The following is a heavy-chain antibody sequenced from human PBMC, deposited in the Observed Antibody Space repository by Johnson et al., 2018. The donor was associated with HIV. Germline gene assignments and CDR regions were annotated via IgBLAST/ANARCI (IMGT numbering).Heavy chain of an antibody. V-gene: IGHV3-30*18. CDR2: VSDHGRTT. J-gene: IGHJ3*01. CDR3: AKDKASATPYLSSGWYGGAFDF. CDR1: GFTFSSFG. D-gene: IGHD6-19*01. Sequence: VQLVESGGGVVQPGRSLRLSCAASGFTFSSFGMHWVRQAPGKGLEWVAVVSDHGRTTYFADSVKGRFTISRDNSKNTLYLQMSSLRLEDTALYYCAKDKASATPYLSSGWYGGAFDFWGQGTMVTGSA.